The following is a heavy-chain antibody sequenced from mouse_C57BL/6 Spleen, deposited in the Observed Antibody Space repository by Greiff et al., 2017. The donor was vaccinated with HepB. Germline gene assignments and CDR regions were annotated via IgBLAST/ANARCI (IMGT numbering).Heavy chain of an antibody. CDR1: GFTFSNYW. CDR2: IRLKSDNYAT. Sequence: EVKLEESGGGLVQPGGSMKLSCVASGFTFSNYWMNWVRQSPEKGLEWVAQIRLKSDNYATHSAESVKGRFTISRDDSKSSVYLQMNNLRAEDTGIYYCTGEAYYGSTYEWGQGTTLTVSS. J-gene: IGHJ2*01. V-gene: IGHV6-3*01. CDR3: TGEAYYGSTYE. D-gene: IGHD1-1*01.